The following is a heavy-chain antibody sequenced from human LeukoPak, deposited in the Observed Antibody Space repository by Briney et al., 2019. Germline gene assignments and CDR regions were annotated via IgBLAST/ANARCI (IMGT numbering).Heavy chain of an antibody. CDR2: ISSSSSYI. D-gene: IGHD4-17*01. CDR3: ASAVTTKKDY. J-gene: IGHJ4*02. V-gene: IGHV3-21*01. CDR1: GFTFSSYS. Sequence: PGGSLRLSCAASGFTFSSYSMNWVRQAPGKGLEWVSSISSSSSYIYYADSVKGRFTISRDNAKNSLYLQMNSLRAEDTAVHYCASAVTTKKDYWGQGTLVTVSS.